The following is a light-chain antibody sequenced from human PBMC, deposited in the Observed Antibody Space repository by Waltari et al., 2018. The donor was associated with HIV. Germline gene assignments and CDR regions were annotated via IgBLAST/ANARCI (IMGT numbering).Light chain of an antibody. CDR1: SSYIRPAYD. V-gene: IGLV1-40*01. CDR2: ANT. J-gene: IGLJ3*02. Sequence: QSVLTQPPSVSGAPGQTVTISRTGSSSYIRPAYDVHWYQQVPGTAPKLLIYANTNRPSGVPDRFSGSKSGTSASLAISGLQTEDEADYYCQSYVSSVNVVFGGGTRVTVL. CDR3: QSYVSSVNVV.